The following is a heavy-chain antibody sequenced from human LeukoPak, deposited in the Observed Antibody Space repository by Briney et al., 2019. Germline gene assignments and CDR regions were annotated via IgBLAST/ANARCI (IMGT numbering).Heavy chain of an antibody. Sequence: ASVKVSCKASGYTFTSYDINWVRQATGQGLGWMGWMNPNSGNTGYAQKFQGRVTITRNTSISTAYMELSSLRSDDTAVYYCARDGRELLDYWGQGTLVTVSS. D-gene: IGHD1-26*01. CDR3: ARDGRELLDY. CDR2: MNPNSGNT. CDR1: GYTFTSYD. J-gene: IGHJ4*02. V-gene: IGHV1-8*03.